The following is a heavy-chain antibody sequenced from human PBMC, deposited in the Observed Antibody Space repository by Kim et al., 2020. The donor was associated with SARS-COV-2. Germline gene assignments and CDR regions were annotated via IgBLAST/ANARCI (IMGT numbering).Heavy chain of an antibody. V-gene: IGHV3-9*01. D-gene: IGHD1-26*01. J-gene: IGHJ4*02. Sequence: GGSLRLSCAGSGFTFDEYAMHWVRQAPGKGLEWVSGIFSSGRTGYADSMKGRVTISRDNAKNLLYLQINSLTLEDTAFYYCFKDIFPGRSDSWGPGTLVT. CDR2: IFSSGRT. CDR1: GFTFDEYA. CDR3: FKDIFPGRSDS.